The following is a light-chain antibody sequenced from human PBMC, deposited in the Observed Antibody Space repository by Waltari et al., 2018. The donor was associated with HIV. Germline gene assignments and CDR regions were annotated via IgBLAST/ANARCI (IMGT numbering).Light chain of an antibody. J-gene: IGLJ3*02. CDR2: RND. Sequence: QSVLTQPPSASGTAGQRVTLSCSGSRSNIGDNFVYWFQPLPGTAPQLLTSRNDQRPSGVPDRFSGSKSGTSASLAISGLRSEDEADYYCAAWDDRLLWVCGGGTILTVL. CDR1: RSNIGDNF. CDR3: AAWDDRLLWV. V-gene: IGLV1-47*01.